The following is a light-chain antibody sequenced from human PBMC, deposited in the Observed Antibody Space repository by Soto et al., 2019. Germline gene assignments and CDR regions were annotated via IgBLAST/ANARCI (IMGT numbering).Light chain of an antibody. J-gene: IGKJ2*02. V-gene: IGKV1-5*03. Sequence: DIQMTQSPSTLSASVGDRVTITCRASQSISNWLAWYQQKPGKAPKLLIYKASSLQSGVPLRFSGSGSGTEFALTISSLQPDDFATYYCQQYNSYSGTFGQGTKLEIK. CDR1: QSISNW. CDR3: QQYNSYSGT. CDR2: KAS.